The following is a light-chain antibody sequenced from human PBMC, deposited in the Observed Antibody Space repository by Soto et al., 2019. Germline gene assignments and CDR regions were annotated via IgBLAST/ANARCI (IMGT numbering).Light chain of an antibody. J-gene: IGLJ2*01. CDR2: RNS. CDR3: AAYDDSLSGVV. Sequence: QSVLTQPPSASGTPGQRVTISCSGSSSNIGSNYVYWYQQLPGTVPQLLIYRNSERPSGVPDRFSGSKSGTSASLAISGLRSEDEADYYRAAYDDSLSGVVFAGGTQLTVL. CDR1: SSNIGSNY. V-gene: IGLV1-47*01.